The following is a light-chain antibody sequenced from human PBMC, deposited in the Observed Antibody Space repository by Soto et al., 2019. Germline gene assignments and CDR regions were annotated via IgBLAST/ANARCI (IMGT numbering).Light chain of an antibody. CDR2: EVS. Sequence: QSALTQPASVSGSPGQSITISCTGTSSDVGSYNLVSWYQQHPGKAPKLMIYEVSKRPSGVSNRFSGSKSGNTASLTISGLQADDEADYYCCSYAGSSTFVVFGVGTKRTVL. J-gene: IGLJ2*01. CDR1: SSDVGSYNL. V-gene: IGLV2-23*02. CDR3: CSYAGSSTFVV.